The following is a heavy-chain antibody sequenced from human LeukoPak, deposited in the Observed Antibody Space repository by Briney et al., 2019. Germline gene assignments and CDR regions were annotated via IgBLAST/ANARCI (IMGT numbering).Heavy chain of an antibody. Sequence: GGSLRLSCAASGFTFSTYAMHWLRQAPGKGLEWVAAISYDGSNKNYADSVKGRFTISRDNSKNTLYLQMNSLRAEDTAVYYCARGVRIAVAGYIDYWGQGTLVTVSS. CDR3: ARGVRIAVAGYIDY. CDR2: ISYDGSNK. CDR1: GFTFSTYA. V-gene: IGHV3-30*04. J-gene: IGHJ4*02. D-gene: IGHD6-19*01.